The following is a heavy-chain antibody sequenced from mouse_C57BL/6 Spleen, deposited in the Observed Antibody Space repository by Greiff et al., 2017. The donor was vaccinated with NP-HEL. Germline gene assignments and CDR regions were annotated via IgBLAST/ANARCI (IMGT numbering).Heavy chain of an antibody. CDR1: GFTFSSYT. V-gene: IGHV5-9*01. D-gene: IGHD2-1*01. Sequence: EVQRVESGGGLVKPGGSLKLSCAASGFTFSSYTMSWVRQTPEKRLEWVATISGGGGNTYYPDSVKGRFTISRDNAKNTLDLQMSSLRSEDTALYYCARQYGNYDWYFDVWGTGTTVTVSS. CDR3: ARQYGNYDWYFDV. CDR2: ISGGGGNT. J-gene: IGHJ1*03.